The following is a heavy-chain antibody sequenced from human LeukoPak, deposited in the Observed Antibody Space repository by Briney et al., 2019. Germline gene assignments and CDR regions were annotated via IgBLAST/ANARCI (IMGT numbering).Heavy chain of an antibody. Sequence: PGGSLRLSCAASGFTFSSYSMNWVRQAPGKGLEWVSAISGSGGSTYYADSVKGRFTISRDNSKNTLYLQMNSLRAEDTAVYYCAKAGITMIVVLSYFDYWGQGTLVTVSS. CDR3: AKAGITMIVVLSYFDY. V-gene: IGHV3-23*01. D-gene: IGHD3-22*01. CDR2: ISGSGGST. J-gene: IGHJ4*02. CDR1: GFTFSSYS.